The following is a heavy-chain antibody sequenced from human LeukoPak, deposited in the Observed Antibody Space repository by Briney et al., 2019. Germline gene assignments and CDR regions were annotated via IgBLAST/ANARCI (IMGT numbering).Heavy chain of an antibody. CDR1: GFTFSDYY. CDR3: AISGRYFVDAFDI. D-gene: IGHD1-26*01. Sequence: GGYLRLSCAASGFTFSDYYVSWIRQAPGKGLEWVSYISSSGSTIYYADSVKGRFTISRDNAKNSLYLQMISLRAADTAVYYCAISGRYFVDAFDIWGQGTMVTVSS. V-gene: IGHV3-11*01. CDR2: ISSSGSTI. J-gene: IGHJ3*02.